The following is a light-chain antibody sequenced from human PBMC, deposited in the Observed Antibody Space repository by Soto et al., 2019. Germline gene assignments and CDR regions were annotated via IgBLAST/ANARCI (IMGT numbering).Light chain of an antibody. CDR3: QQYSSFPYT. CDR1: QSIGTW. CDR2: KAS. V-gene: IGKV1-5*03. J-gene: IGKJ2*01. Sequence: DIQMTQSPSTLATSVGDRVTITCRASQSIGTWLAWYQQIPGKAPKLLISKASTLESGVPSRFSGSGSGTEFTLTISSLQPDDVITYYCQQYSSFPYTFGRGTNLEI.